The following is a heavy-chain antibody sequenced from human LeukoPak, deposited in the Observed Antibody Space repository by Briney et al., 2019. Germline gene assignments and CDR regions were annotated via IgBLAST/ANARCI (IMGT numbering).Heavy chain of an antibody. CDR2: IFYSGRT. J-gene: IGHJ4*02. Sequence: SETLSLTCTVSGDSINNDYWSWIRQPPRKGLEWIGYIFYSGRTTYNPSLKSRVTISVDTSKNQFSLKLSSVTAADTAVYYCARGVRTPNDYWGQGTLVTVSS. V-gene: IGHV4-59*12. CDR3: ARGVRTPNDY. CDR1: GDSINNDY.